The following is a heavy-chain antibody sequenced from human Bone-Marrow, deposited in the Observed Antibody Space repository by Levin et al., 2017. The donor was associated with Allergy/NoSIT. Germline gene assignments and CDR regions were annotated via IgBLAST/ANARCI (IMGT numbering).Heavy chain of an antibody. CDR2: MNPNSGNT. CDR1: GYTFTSYD. Sequence: ASVKVSCKASGYTFTSYDINWVRQATGQGLEWMGWMNPNSGNTGYAQKFQGRVTMTRNTSISTAYMELSSLRSEDTAVYYCATYGSGSYYSDYWGQGTLVTVSS. CDR3: ATYGSGSYYSDY. V-gene: IGHV1-8*01. D-gene: IGHD3-10*01. J-gene: IGHJ4*02.